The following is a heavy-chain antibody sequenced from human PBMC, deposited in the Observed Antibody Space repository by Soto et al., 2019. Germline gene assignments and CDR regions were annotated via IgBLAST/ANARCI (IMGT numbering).Heavy chain of an antibody. J-gene: IGHJ4*02. CDR2: LSDSGGRT. Sequence: EVQLLESGGGLVQPGGSLRLSCAASGFTFSTYGMSWVRQAPGKGLEWISGLSDSGGRTTYADSVKGRFTISRDISKNTLYLQMNNLRVEDTAVYYCTKDSGYESTDWGQGTLVTVSS. CDR3: TKDSGYESTD. CDR1: GFTFSTYG. V-gene: IGHV3-23*01. D-gene: IGHD3-22*01.